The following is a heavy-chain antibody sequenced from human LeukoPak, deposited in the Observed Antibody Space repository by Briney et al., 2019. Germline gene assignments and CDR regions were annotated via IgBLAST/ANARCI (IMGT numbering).Heavy chain of an antibody. Sequence: GGSLRLSCAASGFTFSSYSMNWLRQAPGKGLEWVSSISSSSSYIYYADSVKGRFTISRDNAKNSLYLQMNSLRAEGTAVYYCARETDKDILTGYHSYYFDYWGQGTLVTVSS. CDR2: ISSSSSYI. D-gene: IGHD3-9*01. CDR1: GFTFSSYS. J-gene: IGHJ4*02. CDR3: ARETDKDILTGYHSYYFDY. V-gene: IGHV3-21*01.